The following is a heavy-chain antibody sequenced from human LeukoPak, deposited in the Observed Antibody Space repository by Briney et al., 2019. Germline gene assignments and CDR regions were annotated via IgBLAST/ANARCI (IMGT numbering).Heavy chain of an antibody. D-gene: IGHD4-23*01. CDR3: ARERDGGNENY. CDR2: ISYDGSKK. CDR1: GFTFSSYA. V-gene: IGHV3-30-3*01. J-gene: IGHJ4*02. Sequence: GRSLRLSCAASGFTFSSYAMHWVRQAPGKGLEWVAVISYDGSKKYYADSVKGRYTISRDNSKNTLYLQMNSLRAEDTAVYYCARERDGGNENYWGQGTLVTVSS.